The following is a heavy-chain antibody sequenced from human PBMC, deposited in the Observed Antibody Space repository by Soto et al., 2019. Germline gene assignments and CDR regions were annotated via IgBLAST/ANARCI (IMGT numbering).Heavy chain of an antibody. CDR3: AREKYQLLGPWFDP. D-gene: IGHD2-2*01. J-gene: IGHJ5*02. CDR1: GGSISSYY. Sequence: NPSETLSLTCTVSGGSISSYYWSWIRQPPGKGLEWIGYIYYSGSTNYNPSLKSRVTISVDTSENQFSLKLSSVTAADTAVYYCAREKYQLLGPWFDPWGQGTLVTVSS. V-gene: IGHV4-59*01. CDR2: IYYSGST.